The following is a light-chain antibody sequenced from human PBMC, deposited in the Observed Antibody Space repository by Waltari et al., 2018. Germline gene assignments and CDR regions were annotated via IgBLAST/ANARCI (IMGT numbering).Light chain of an antibody. CDR3: LQTNSLPFT. CDR1: QGISSW. CDR2: SAS. V-gene: IGKV1D-12*01. J-gene: IGKJ4*01. Sequence: DIQMTQSPSSVSASVGDRVTITCRASQGISSWLAWYQQKPGKAPNLLISSASSLQSGVPSKFRGRGSGTDFTLTISSLQPEDFATYYCLQTNSLPFTFGGGTNVEIK.